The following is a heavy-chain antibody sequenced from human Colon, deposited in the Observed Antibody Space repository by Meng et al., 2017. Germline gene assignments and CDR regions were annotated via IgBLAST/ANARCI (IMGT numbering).Heavy chain of an antibody. V-gene: IGHV4-4*02. Sequence: VRLRAPGHGLAKPSGPLSLTFAASGGSISSSNWWSWVRQPPGKGLEWIGEIYHSGSTNYNPSLKSRVTISVDKSKNQFSLKLSSVTAADTAVYYCASFPPPGKQWLVTDYWGQGTLVTVSS. CDR1: GGSISSSNW. CDR3: ASFPPPGKQWLVTDY. J-gene: IGHJ4*02. D-gene: IGHD6-19*01. CDR2: IYHSGST.